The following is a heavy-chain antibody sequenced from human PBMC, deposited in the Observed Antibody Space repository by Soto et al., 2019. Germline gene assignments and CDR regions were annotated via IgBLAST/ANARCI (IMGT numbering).Heavy chain of an antibody. J-gene: IGHJ4*02. V-gene: IGHV3-23*01. CDR2: LDTSGDIT. D-gene: IGHD5-12*01. CDR3: AKASLAYEATCLFFDS. CDR1: GFPFINFA. Sequence: GGSLRLSCAASGFPFINFAMSWVRQAPGKALEWVASLDTSGDITFYASCVKGRFFISIDNPRKPLFLQMSRLTADDSAVYYCAKASLAYEATCLFFDSWVQGPRVTVSS.